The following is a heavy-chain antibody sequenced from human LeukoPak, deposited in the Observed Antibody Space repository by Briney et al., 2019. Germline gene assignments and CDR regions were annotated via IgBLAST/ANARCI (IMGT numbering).Heavy chain of an antibody. CDR1: GGYISSGGYS. V-gene: IGHV4-30-2*01. J-gene: IGHJ4*02. CDR2: IYHSGST. D-gene: IGHD6-13*01. Sequence: SQTLSLTCAVSGGYISSGGYSWSWIRQPPGKGLEWIGYIYHSGSTYYNPSIKSRVTISVDRSKNQFSLRLSSVTAADTAVYYCARLVAATGNFDYWGQGTLVTVSS. CDR3: ARLVAATGNFDY.